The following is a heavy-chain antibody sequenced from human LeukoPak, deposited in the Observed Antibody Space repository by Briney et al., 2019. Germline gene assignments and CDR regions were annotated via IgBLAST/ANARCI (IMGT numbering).Heavy chain of an antibody. CDR2: INPNSGGT. CDR3: AKPLTAAGTNYYYYGIEV. D-gene: IGHD6-13*01. V-gene: IGHV1-2*02. CDR1: GYTFTGYY. Sequence: GASVKVSCKASGYTFTGYYMHWVRQAPGQGLEWMGWINPNSGGTNYAQKFQGRVTMTRDTSISTAYMELSRLRSDDTAVYYCAKPLTAAGTNYYYYGIEVWGQGTTVTVSS. J-gene: IGHJ6*02.